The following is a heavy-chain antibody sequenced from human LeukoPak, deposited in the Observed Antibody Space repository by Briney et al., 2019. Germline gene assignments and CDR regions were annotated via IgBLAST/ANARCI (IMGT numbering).Heavy chain of an antibody. V-gene: IGHV3-30*18. D-gene: IGHD4-17*01. CDR3: AKELTTVTHFDY. CDR1: GFTFSSYG. CDR2: ISYDGSNK. Sequence: PGGSLRLSCAASGFTFSSYGVHWVRQAPGKGLEWVAVISYDGSNKYYADSVKGRFTISRDNSMNTLYLQMNSLRAEDTAVYYCAKELTTVTHFDYWGQGTLVTVSS. J-gene: IGHJ4*02.